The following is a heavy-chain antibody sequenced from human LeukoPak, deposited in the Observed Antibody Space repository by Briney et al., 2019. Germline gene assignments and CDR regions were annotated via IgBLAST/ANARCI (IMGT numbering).Heavy chain of an antibody. Sequence: SETLSLTCTVSGXSISSYYWSWIRQPPGKGLEWIGYIYYSGSTNYNPSLKSRVTISMDTSKNQFSLKLNSVTAADTAVYYCARQGYSSGWFYFDYWGQGTLVTVSS. CDR3: ARQGYSSGWFYFDY. J-gene: IGHJ4*02. CDR1: GXSISSYY. CDR2: IYYSGST. D-gene: IGHD6-19*01. V-gene: IGHV4-59*08.